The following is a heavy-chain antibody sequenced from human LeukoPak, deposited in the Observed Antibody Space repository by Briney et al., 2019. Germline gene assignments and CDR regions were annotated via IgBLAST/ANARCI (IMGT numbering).Heavy chain of an antibody. CDR3: ARGGGIAAAGTGT. CDR1: GGSFSGYY. Sequence: SETPADTCAVYGGSFSGYYWSWIRQPPGKGLEWIGEINHSGSTNYNPSLKSRVTISVDTSKNQFSLKLSSVTAADTAVYYCARGGGIAAAGTGTWGEGTLVTVSS. CDR2: INHSGST. D-gene: IGHD6-13*01. J-gene: IGHJ5*02. V-gene: IGHV4-34*01.